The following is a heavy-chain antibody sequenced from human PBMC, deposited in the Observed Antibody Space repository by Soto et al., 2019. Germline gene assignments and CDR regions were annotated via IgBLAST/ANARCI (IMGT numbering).Heavy chain of an antibody. CDR2: ISTGGNT. J-gene: IGHJ4*02. V-gene: IGHV3-66*01. Sequence: VGSQRHSCAASGFTGSSNYMRWVRQAPGKGLEWVSLISTGGNTYYADSVKGRFTISRDDSENTLYLQVNSLRAGDTAVYYCARASYYGTSGRFDFWGQGTLLTVSS. CDR1: GFTGSSNY. CDR3: ARASYYGTSGRFDF. D-gene: IGHD3-22*01.